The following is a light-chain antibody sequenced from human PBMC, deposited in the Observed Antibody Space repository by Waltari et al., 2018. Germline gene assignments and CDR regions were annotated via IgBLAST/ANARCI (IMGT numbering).Light chain of an antibody. CDR2: QGT. J-gene: IGLJ2*01. V-gene: IGLV2-23*01. Sequence: QSALTQPASMSASPGQSLTISCTATNNDVATYALVSWYQQHPGNAPKLLIFQGTKRPSEVSSRFSGSKSADTASLTISGLQPEDEAYYYCCSYAGTWLFGGGTKLTVL. CDR1: NNDVATYAL. CDR3: CSYAGTWL.